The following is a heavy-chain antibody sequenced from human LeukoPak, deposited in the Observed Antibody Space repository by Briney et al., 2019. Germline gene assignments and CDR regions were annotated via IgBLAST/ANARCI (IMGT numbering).Heavy chain of an antibody. Sequence: GGSLRLSCAASGFSFSSFAMTWVCQAPGKGLEWVSGIIDTGGATYYADSVKGRFAISRDNSKNTLFLQMNSLRAEDTAVYYCAKFNGHPTTNYYMDVWGEGTTVTVSS. CDR1: GFSFSSFA. CDR2: IIDTGGAT. J-gene: IGHJ6*04. V-gene: IGHV3-23*01. CDR3: AKFNGHPTTNYYMDV. D-gene: IGHD3-10*01.